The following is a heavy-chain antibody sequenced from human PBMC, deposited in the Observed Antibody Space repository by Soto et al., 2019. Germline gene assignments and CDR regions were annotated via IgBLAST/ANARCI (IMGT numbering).Heavy chain of an antibody. J-gene: IGHJ4*02. CDR1: GFTFGEYA. CDR2: IRMKAYGETA. D-gene: IGHD2-2*01. CDR3: TRGGYYSSTYDY. V-gene: IGHV3-49*03. Sequence: GGSLRLSCTTSGFTFGEYAMTWFRQAPGKGLEWVSFIRMKAYGETAEYAASVKGRFIMSRDDSSSVAYLHMNSLKIEDTAMYYCTRGGYYSSTYDYWGQGTLVTVSS.